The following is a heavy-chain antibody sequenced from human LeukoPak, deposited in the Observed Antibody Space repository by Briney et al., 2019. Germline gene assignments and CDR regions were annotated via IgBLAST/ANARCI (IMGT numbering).Heavy chain of an antibody. CDR3: APNYYGSGGPR. J-gene: IGHJ4*02. D-gene: IGHD3-10*01. Sequence: PGGSLRLSCAASGFNFRNYEMNWVRQAPGKGLEWVSYISNSGTTRQYADSVKGRFTISRDNAKNSLYLQMNSLRDDDTAVYYCAPNYYGSGGPRWGQGTLVTVSS. CDR1: GFNFRNYE. CDR2: ISNSGTTR. V-gene: IGHV3-48*03.